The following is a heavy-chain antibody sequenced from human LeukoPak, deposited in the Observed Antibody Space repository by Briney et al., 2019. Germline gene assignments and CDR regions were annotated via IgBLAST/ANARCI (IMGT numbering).Heavy chain of an antibody. CDR3: ATSRYCTECVCYTQRDS. CDR1: GSTFPNYW. D-gene: IGHD2-8*01. V-gene: IGHV5-51*01. CDR2: IYAGDSDT. Sequence: LGAPRQISCQGAGSTFPNYWIAGVRPLAGKGQGWMGIIYAGDSDTRYSQSFEGQVTISADKSIRSAYLQWSSLKASDTAMYYCATSRYCTECVCYTQRDSWGQGTLVTVSS. J-gene: IGHJ5*01.